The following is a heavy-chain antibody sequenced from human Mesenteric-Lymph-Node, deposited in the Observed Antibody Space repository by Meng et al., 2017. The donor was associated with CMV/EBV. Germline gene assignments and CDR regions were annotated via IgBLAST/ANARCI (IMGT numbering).Heavy chain of an antibody. CDR3: AREGTYSSSSGLGL. CDR2: IDPSSGGT. D-gene: IGHD6-6*01. V-gene: IGHV1-2*02. CDR1: GYTFSGHY. Sequence: ASVKVSCKASGYTFSGHYMHWVRQAPGQGLEWMGWIDPSSGGTNYAQRFQGRVTMTRDTSITTLFMELRGLRADDTAVYYCAREGTYSSSSGLGLWGPGTLVTVSS. J-gene: IGHJ4*02.